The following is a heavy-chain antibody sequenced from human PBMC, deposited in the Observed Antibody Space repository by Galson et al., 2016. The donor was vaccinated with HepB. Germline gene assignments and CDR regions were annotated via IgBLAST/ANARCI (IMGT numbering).Heavy chain of an antibody. CDR1: GFTFSSYA. CDR3: ARGAGDYGNDGFPNFDY. D-gene: IGHD4-17*01. Sequence: SLRLSCAASGFTFSSYAMVWVRQAPGKGLEWISAISGSDGRTYYADSVKGRFTISRDNSKNTLFLQMNSLRDEDTAVYFCARGAGDYGNDGFPNFDYWGQGTLVTVSS. V-gene: IGHV3-23*01. CDR2: ISGSDGRT. J-gene: IGHJ4*02.